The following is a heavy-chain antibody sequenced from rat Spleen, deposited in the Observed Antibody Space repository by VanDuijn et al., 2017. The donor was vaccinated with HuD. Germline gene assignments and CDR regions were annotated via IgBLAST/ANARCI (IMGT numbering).Heavy chain of an antibody. CDR1: GHSITSGYR. CDR2: INSAGNT. D-gene: IGHD1-12*02. CDR3: ARSEGTHYYLPFAD. Sequence: EVQLQESGPGLVKPSQSLSLTCSVTGHSITSGYRWNWIRKFPGNRLEWMGYINSAGNTIYNPSLGSRISISRDTSKNQFFLQVNSVTAEDTATYYCARSEGTHYYLPFADWGQGTLVTVSS. J-gene: IGHJ3*01. V-gene: IGHV3-3*01.